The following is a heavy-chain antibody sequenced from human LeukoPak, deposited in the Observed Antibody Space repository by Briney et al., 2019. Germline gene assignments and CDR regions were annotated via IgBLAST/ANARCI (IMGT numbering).Heavy chain of an antibody. D-gene: IGHD1-20*01. CDR2: IYYSGST. V-gene: IGHV4-39*07. CDR1: GGSISSSSDY. CDR3: ARKGRITGPADDY. Sequence: SETLSLTCTVSGGSISSSSDYWGWIRQPPGKGLEWIGSIYYSGSTYYNPSLKSRVTISVDTSKNQFSLKLSSVTAAATAVYYCARKGRITGPADDYWGPGTLVTVSS. J-gene: IGHJ4*02.